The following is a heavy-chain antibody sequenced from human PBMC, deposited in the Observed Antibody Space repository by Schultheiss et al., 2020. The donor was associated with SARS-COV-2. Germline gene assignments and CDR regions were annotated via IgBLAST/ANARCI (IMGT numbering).Heavy chain of an antibody. J-gene: IGHJ6*03. CDR3: ARGRYSSSSGYYYYMDV. D-gene: IGHD6-6*01. CDR1: GGSISSYY. CDR2: IYHSGST. Sequence: SETLSLTCTVSGGSISSYYWSWIRQPPGKGLEWIGSIYHSGSTNYNPSLKSRVTISVDTSKNQFSLKLSSVTAADTAVYYCARGRYSSSSGYYYYMDVWGKGTTVTVSS. V-gene: IGHV4-59*12.